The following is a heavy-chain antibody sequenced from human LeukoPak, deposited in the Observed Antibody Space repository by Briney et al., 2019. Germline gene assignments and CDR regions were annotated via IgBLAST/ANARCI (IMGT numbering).Heavy chain of an antibody. CDR1: GFTFSSYA. V-gene: IGHV3-30-3*01. J-gene: IGHJ4*02. CDR3: ARGREDYDSGGYYLLFDF. CDR2: ISYDGSNK. Sequence: GRSLRLSCAASGFTFSSYAMNWVRQAPGKGLEWVAVISYDGSNKYNADSVKGRFTISRDNSKNTLYLQMNSLRAEDTAVYYCARGREDYDSGGYYLLFDFWGQGTLVTVSS. D-gene: IGHD3-22*01.